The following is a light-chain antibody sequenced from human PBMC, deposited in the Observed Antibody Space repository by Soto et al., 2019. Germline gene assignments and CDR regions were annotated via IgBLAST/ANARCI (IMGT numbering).Light chain of an antibody. CDR3: MQALQTPNT. J-gene: IGKJ2*01. Sequence: DIVMTQSPLSLPVTPGEPASISCRSSQSLLHSNGYNYLDWYLQKPGQSPQFLIYLASNLASGVPDRFRGSGSGTNFTLKISRVEAEDVGVYYCMQALQTPNTFGQGTKLEIK. CDR1: QSLLHSNGYNY. V-gene: IGKV2-28*01. CDR2: LAS.